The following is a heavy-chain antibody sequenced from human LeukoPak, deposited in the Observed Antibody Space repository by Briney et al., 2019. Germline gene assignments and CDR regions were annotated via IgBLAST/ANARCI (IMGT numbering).Heavy chain of an antibody. CDR1: GGTFSSYA. CDR2: IIPIFGTA. Sequence: SLKVSCKASGGTFSSYAIRWVRQAPGQGLEWMGGIIPIFGTANYAQKFQGRVTITADESTSTAYMELSSLTSEDTSVYYCASGKDRSGCYYSLYYWGQGTLVAVSS. J-gene: IGHJ4*02. V-gene: IGHV1-69*13. CDR3: ASGKDRSGCYYSLYY. D-gene: IGHD3-22*01.